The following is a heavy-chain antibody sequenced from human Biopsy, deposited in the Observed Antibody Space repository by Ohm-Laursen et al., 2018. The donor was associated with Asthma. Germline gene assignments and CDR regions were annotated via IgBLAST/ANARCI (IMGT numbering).Heavy chain of an antibody. CDR3: ARHPYVDGSDNYYYRGNDYYLGMDV. CDR2: IIPIFGTA. V-gene: IGHV1-69*01. D-gene: IGHD3-10*01. CDR1: GGTFGSYS. J-gene: IGHJ6*02. Sequence: SSVKVSCKVSGGTFGSYSVSWVRQAPGQGLEWMGGIIPIFGTANYAQKFQGRVTITADESTSTAYMELSSLRSEDTAVYYCARHPYVDGSDNYYYRGNDYYLGMDVWGQGTTVTVSS.